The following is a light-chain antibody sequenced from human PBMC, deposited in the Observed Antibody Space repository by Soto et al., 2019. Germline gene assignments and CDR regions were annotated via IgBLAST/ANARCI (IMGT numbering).Light chain of an antibody. CDR2: KAS. CDR1: QSISIW. CDR3: QQYNSDST. J-gene: IGKJ1*01. V-gene: IGKV1-5*03. Sequence: IQMTQSPSTLSASVGDRVTITCRASQSISIWLAWYQQKPGKAPKLLIYKASSLESEVPSRFSGSGSGTDFPLTINSLPPDYSATYYCQQYNSDSTFGQGTKVEIK.